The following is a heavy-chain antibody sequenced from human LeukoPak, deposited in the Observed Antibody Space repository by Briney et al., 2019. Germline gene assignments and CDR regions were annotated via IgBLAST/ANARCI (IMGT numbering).Heavy chain of an antibody. D-gene: IGHD1-26*01. J-gene: IGHJ4*02. CDR3: ARAWEGYFDY. CDR2: IYYTGST. V-gene: IGHV4-59*08. CDR1: GGSISSYY. Sequence: SETLSLTCTVSGGSISSYYWSWIRQPPGKGLEWIGSIYYTGSTFYNPSLKSRVAISVDTSKNQFSLNLSSVTAADTALYYCARAWEGYFDYWGQGTLVTVSS.